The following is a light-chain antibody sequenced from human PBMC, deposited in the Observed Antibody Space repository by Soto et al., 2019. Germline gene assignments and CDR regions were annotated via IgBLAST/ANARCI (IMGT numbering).Light chain of an antibody. CDR2: GAS. CDR3: QQYGSSLT. V-gene: IGKV3-20*01. CDR1: QSVSSSSY. J-gene: IGKJ4*01. Sequence: EIVLTQSPGTLSLSPGERATLSCRASQSVSSSSYFDWYQQKPGQAPRPLIYGASSRATGIPDRFSGSGSGTDFTLTISRLEPEDFAVYYCQQYGSSLTFGGGTKVEIK.